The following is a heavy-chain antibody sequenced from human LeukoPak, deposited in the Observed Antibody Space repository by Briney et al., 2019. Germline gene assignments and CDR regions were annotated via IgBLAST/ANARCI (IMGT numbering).Heavy chain of an antibody. J-gene: IGHJ1*01. V-gene: IGHV4-34*01. CDR1: GGSFSGYY. D-gene: IGHD6-19*01. CDR3: ARGSSGWYGGKYFQH. CDR2: INHSGST. Sequence: PLETLSLTCAVYGGSFSGYYWSWIRQPPGKGLEWIGEINHSGSTNYNPSLKSRVTISVDTSKNQFSLKLSSVTAADTAVYYCARGSSGWYGGKYFQHWGQGTLVTVSS.